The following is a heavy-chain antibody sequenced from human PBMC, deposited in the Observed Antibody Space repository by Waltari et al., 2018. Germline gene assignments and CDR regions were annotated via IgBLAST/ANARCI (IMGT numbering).Heavy chain of an antibody. Sequence: QLQLQESGPGLVKPSETLSLTCTVSGGSISSSSYYWGWIRQPPGKGLEWIGSIYYSGSTYYNPSLKSRVTISVDTSKNQFSLKLSSVTAADTAVYYCARRKSSSPDAFDIWGQGTMVTVSS. CDR2: IYYSGST. D-gene: IGHD6-6*01. V-gene: IGHV4-39*01. CDR3: ARRKSSSPDAFDI. CDR1: GGSISSSSYY. J-gene: IGHJ3*02.